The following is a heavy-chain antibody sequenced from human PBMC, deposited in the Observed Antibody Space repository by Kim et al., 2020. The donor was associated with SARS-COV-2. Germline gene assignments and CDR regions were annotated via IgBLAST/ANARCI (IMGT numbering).Heavy chain of an antibody. CDR2: ISSSGSTI. J-gene: IGHJ6*02. D-gene: IGHD4-4*01. V-gene: IGHV3-11*01. CDR1: GFTFSDYY. CDR3: ARDFQGYYSNYYYYYGMDV. Sequence: GGSLRLSCAASGFTFSDYYMSWIRQAPGKGLEWVSYISSSGSTIYYADSVKGRFTISRDNAKNSLYLQMNSLRAEDTAVYYCARDFQGYYSNYYYYYGMDVWGQGTTVTVSS.